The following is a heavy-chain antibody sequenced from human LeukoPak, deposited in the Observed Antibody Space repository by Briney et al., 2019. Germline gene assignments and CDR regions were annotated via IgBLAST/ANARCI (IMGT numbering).Heavy chain of an antibody. D-gene: IGHD2-15*01. J-gene: IGHJ4*02. V-gene: IGHV7-4-1*02. Sequence: ASVRVSCKASGYTFISYTMNWVRQAPGQGLEWMGWINTNTGNPTYAQGFTGRFVFSLDTSVSTAYLQISSLKAEDTAVYYCARGMCSDGVCYFLADYWGQGTLVTVSS. CDR2: INTNTGNP. CDR1: GYTFISYT. CDR3: ARGMCSDGVCYFLADY.